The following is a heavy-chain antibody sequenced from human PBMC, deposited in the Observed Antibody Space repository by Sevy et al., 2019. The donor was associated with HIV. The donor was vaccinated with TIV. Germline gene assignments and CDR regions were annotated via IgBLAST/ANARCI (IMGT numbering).Heavy chain of an antibody. Sequence: GGSLRLSCVASGFTFSSYAMNWVRQAPGNGLEWVSGLSGSGGSTKYADSVKGRFTISRDNSKNTLYLQMNSLRAEDTAVYYCAKDRVWELGDAFDIWGQGTMVTVSS. V-gene: IGHV3-23*01. J-gene: IGHJ3*02. CDR1: GFTFSSYA. CDR2: LSGSGGST. D-gene: IGHD1-26*01. CDR3: AKDRVWELGDAFDI.